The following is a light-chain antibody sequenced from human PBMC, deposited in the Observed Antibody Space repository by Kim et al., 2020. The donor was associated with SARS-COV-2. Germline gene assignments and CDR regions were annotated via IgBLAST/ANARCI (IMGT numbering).Light chain of an antibody. CDR2: DEN. CDR1: SLRNSY. V-gene: IGLV3-19*01. CDR3: CSRNSRAKVYV. Sequence: SSELTQDPTVSVALGQTVRITCQGDSLRNSYARWYQQKPGQAPILVMSDENNRPSGIPDRFSGSTSGSTASLTITGAQAEDEADYYCCSRNSRAKVYVFGTGTKVTVL. J-gene: IGLJ1*01.